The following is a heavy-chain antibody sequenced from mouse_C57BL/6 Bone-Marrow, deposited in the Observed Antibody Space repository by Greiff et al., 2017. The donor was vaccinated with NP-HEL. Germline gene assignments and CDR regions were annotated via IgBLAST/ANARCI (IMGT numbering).Heavy chain of an antibody. V-gene: IGHV4-1*01. CDR1: GVDFSRYW. CDR2: INPDSSTI. CDR3: ALYGSRSSWFAY. Sequence: CEASGVDFSRYWMSWVRRAPGKGLEWIGEINPDSSTINYAPSLKDKFIISRDNAKNTLYLQMSKVRSEDTALYYCALYGSRSSWFAYWGQGTLVTVSA. D-gene: IGHD1-1*01. J-gene: IGHJ3*01.